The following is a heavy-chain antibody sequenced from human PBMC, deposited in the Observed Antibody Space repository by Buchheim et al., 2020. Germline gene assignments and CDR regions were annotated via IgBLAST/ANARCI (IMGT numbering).Heavy chain of an antibody. J-gene: IGHJ4*02. CDR1: GFTFSDYS. Sequence: EVQVVESGGGLVKPGGSLRLSCAASGFTFSDYSMNWVRQAPGKGLEWVSSISSSSSYIYYADSVQGRFTIFRDNAKKSLYLQMSSLRAEDTAVYYCASLPRGYFDWQSDYWGQGTL. V-gene: IGHV3-21*01. D-gene: IGHD3-9*01. CDR3: ASLPRGYFDWQSDY. CDR2: ISSSSSYI.